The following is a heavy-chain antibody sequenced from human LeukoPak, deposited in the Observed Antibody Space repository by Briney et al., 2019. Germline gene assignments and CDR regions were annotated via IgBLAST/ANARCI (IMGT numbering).Heavy chain of an antibody. J-gene: IGHJ6*02. CDR2: TIPIFGTA. CDR1: GYTFINYA. CDR3: ARAHSRNYYYYGIDV. Sequence: ASMKVSCKASGYTFINYAISWVRQAPGQGLEWMGGTIPIFGTAHYAQKFQGRVTIAADGSTSTVYMELSSLRSEDTAVYYCARAHSRNYYYYGIDVWGQGTTVTVSS. V-gene: IGHV1-69*13. D-gene: IGHD2-15*01.